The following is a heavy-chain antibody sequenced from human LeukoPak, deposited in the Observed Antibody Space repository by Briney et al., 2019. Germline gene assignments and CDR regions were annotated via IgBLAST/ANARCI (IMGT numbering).Heavy chain of an antibody. CDR1: GGSISSYN. Sequence: PSETLSFTCTVSGGSISSYNWSWIRQPPGKGLKWIGSIYYSERTNYNPSLKSRVTISVDTSKNQFSLKLSSVTAADTAVYYCARVRGSGWYIDYYYGMDVWGQGTTVTVSS. CDR2: IYYSERT. D-gene: IGHD6-19*01. V-gene: IGHV4-59*01. CDR3: ARVRGSGWYIDYYYGMDV. J-gene: IGHJ6*02.